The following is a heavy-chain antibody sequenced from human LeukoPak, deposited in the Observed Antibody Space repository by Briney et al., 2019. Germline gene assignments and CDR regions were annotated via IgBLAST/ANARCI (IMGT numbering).Heavy chain of an antibody. CDR1: GYSFSTYW. J-gene: IGHJ5*02. D-gene: IGHD2-15*01. V-gene: IGHV5-51*01. CDR2: IYPGDSDT. Sequence: GESLKISCKGSGYSFSTYWIAWVRQMPGKGLEWLGMIYPGDSDTRYSPSFRGQVTISADKSITTAYLQWSSLKASDTAMYYCARRSGVYCSGSSCYSGGWFDPWGQGTLVTVSS. CDR3: ARRSGVYCSGSSCYSGGWFDP.